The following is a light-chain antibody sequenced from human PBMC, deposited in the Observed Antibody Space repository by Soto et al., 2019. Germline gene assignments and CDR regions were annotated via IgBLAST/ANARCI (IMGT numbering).Light chain of an antibody. J-gene: IGLJ2*01. V-gene: IGLV6-57*01. Sequence: NFMLTQPHSVSESPGKTVTISCTRSSGSIASNYVQWYHQRPGSSPSIVIYEDDQRPSGVPDRFSGSIDISSNSASLTISGLKTEDEADYYCQSYDSDTVIFGGGTKLTVL. CDR3: QSYDSDTVI. CDR1: SGSIASNY. CDR2: EDD.